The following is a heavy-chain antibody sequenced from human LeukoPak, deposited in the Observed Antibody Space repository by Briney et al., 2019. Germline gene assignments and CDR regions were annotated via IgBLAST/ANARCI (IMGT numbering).Heavy chain of an antibody. V-gene: IGHV4-61*02. J-gene: IGHJ3*02. CDR2: IFTSGST. CDR1: GGSISSGSYY. Sequence: PSETLSLTCTVSGGSISSGSYYWSWIRQPAGKGLEWIGRIFTSGSTSYNPSLKSRVTVSLDTSKNQFSLKLSSVTAADTAVYYCASTHSSSWYFGAFDIWGQGTMVTVSS. D-gene: IGHD6-13*01. CDR3: ASTHSSSWYFGAFDI.